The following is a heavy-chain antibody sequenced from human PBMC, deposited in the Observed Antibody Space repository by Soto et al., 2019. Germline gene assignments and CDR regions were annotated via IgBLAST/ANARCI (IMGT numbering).Heavy chain of an antibody. CDR2: IWYDGSNK. D-gene: IGHD2-2*01. V-gene: IGHV3-33*01. Sequence: GGSLRLSCAASGFTFSSYGMHWVRQAPGKGLEWVAVIWYDGSNKYYADSVKGRFTISRDNSKNTLYLQMNSLRAEDTAVYYCAREVRVVVPAAILPGNWFDPWGQGTLVTVSS. J-gene: IGHJ5*02. CDR1: GFTFSSYG. CDR3: AREVRVVVPAAILPGNWFDP.